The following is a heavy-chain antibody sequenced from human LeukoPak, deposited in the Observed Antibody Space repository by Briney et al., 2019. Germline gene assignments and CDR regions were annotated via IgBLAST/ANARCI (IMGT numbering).Heavy chain of an antibody. Sequence: GGSLRLSCAASGFNFSIYWMSWVRQAPGKGLEWVATIKPDGSDKFYVDSVKGRFTFSRDNAKDSLYLQMYSLRAEDTAVYYGARGSSWNPDFWGQGTLVAVSS. V-gene: IGHV3-7*01. CDR1: GFNFSIYW. D-gene: IGHD2-15*01. CDR2: IKPDGSDK. CDR3: ARGSSWNPDF. J-gene: IGHJ4*02.